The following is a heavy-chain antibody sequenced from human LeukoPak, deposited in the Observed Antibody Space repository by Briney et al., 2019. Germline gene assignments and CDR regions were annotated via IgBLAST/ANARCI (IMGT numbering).Heavy chain of an antibody. D-gene: IGHD3-22*01. Sequence: ASVKVSCEASGYTFTGYYMHWVRQAPGQGLEWMGWINPNSGGTNYAQKFQGWVTMTRNTSISTAYMELSSLRSEDTAVYYCARGHYDSSGYYDTHLYYYYYGMDVWGQGTTVTVSS. CDR3: ARGHYDSSGYYDTHLYYYYYGMDV. CDR2: INPNSGGT. CDR1: GYTFTGYY. V-gene: IGHV1-2*04. J-gene: IGHJ6*02.